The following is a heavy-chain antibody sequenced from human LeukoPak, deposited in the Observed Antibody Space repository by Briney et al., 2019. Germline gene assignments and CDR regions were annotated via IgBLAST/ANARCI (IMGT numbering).Heavy chain of an antibody. CDR1: GYALSELA. D-gene: IGHD3-9*01. CDR3: ATVNTIFSLSAFDI. CDR2: FDSEDAET. Sequence: ASVKVSCKVSGYALSELAMHWVRQAPGKGLEWLGGFDSEDAETVYAQRFQGRVTMTEDTSTDTAYMELSSLRSEDTAVYYCATVNTIFSLSAFDIWGQGTMVTASS. J-gene: IGHJ3*02. V-gene: IGHV1-24*01.